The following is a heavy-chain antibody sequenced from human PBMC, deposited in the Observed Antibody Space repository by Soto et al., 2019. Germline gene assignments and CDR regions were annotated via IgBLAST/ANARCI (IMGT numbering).Heavy chain of an antibody. Sequence: QLQLQESGPGLVKPSETLSLSCTVSGGSISSSSYYWGWIRQPPGKGLEWIGSIYYSGSTYYNPSLKSRVTISVDTSKNQFSLKLNSVTAADTAVYYCARPHYYDSSGYSDAFDIWGQGTMVTVSS. CDR2: IYYSGST. D-gene: IGHD3-22*01. CDR3: ARPHYYDSSGYSDAFDI. V-gene: IGHV4-39*01. J-gene: IGHJ3*02. CDR1: GGSISSSSYY.